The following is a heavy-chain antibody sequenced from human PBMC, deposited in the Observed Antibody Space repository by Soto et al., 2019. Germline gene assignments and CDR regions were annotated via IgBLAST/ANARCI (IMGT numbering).Heavy chain of an antibody. CDR2: ISYDSYTI. J-gene: IGHJ6*02. Sequence: GGSLRLSCAGSGFTFGTYSMNWVRQAAGKGLEWIAYISYDSYTIQYADSVKGRFTISRDNAKNSLYLQMNSLRDEDTAVYYCARLYYDYVWGQGTTVTVSS. CDR3: ARLYYDYV. CDR1: GFTFGTYS. D-gene: IGHD3-3*01. V-gene: IGHV3-48*02.